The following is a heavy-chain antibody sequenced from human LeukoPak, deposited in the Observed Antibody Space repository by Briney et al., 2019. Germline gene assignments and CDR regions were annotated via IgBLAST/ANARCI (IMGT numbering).Heavy chain of an antibody. CDR2: LNPSGGST. D-gene: IGHD3-10*01. CDR3: ARDALSYYYGSGSYRGSWFDP. J-gene: IGHJ5*02. Sequence: ASVKVSCKASGYTFTSYYMHWVRQAPGQGLEWMGILNPSGGSTSYAQKFQGRVTMTRDTSTSTVYMELSSLRSEDTAVYYCARDALSYYYGSGSYRGSWFDPWGQGTLVTVSS. V-gene: IGHV1-46*01. CDR1: GYTFTSYY.